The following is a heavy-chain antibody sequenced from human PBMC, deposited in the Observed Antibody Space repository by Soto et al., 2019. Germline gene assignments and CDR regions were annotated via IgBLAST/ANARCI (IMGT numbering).Heavy chain of an antibody. V-gene: IGHV3-48*02. J-gene: IGHJ5*02. Sequence: EVQVVESGGGVVQPGGSLRLSCAASGFTFSSNSMNWVRQAPGKGLEWISYISSSSSTIYADSVKGRFTISRDNAKNSLYLQMNSLRDEDTAVYYCARVIWSGHLTSDLWGQGTLVTVSS. CDR1: GFTFSSNS. CDR2: ISSSSSTI. CDR3: ARVIWSGHLTSDL. D-gene: IGHD3-3*01.